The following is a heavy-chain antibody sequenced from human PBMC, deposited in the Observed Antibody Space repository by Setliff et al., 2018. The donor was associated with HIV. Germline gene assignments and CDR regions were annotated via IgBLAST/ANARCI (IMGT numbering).Heavy chain of an antibody. D-gene: IGHD3-10*01. J-gene: IGHJ5*02. CDR1: GYTFTSYG. Sequence: GASVKVSCKASGYTFTSYGINWVRQAPGQGLEWMGWINTKTGNPTYAQGFTGRFVFSLDTSVSTAHLQISSLKAEDTAVYYYAGAHLWFGESFPFDPWGQGTLVTVSS. CDR2: INTKTGNP. V-gene: IGHV7-4-1*02. CDR3: AGAHLWFGESFPFDP.